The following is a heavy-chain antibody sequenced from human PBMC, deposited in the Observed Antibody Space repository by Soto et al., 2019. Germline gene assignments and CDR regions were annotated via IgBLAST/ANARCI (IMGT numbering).Heavy chain of an antibody. CDR2: ISSSLNTL. Sequence: QVQLVESGGGLVKPGGSLRLSCAASGFSFSDYYMSWIRQAPGKGLEWVSYISSSLNTLYYANSVKGRFTISRDNGKKLLYLQMNSPRVEDTAVYYCATAPQWGSHYWGQGTLVTVSS. CDR1: GFSFSDYY. D-gene: IGHD6-19*01. V-gene: IGHV3-11*01. CDR3: ATAPQWGSHY. J-gene: IGHJ4*02.